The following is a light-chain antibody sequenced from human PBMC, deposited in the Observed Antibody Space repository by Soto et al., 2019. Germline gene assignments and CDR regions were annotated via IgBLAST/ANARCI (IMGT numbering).Light chain of an antibody. CDR3: CSYAGSSTS. CDR1: SSDVGGHNS. Sequence: QSVLTQPASVSGSPGQSITISCTGTSSDVGGHNSVSWYQQHPGKVPKLMIYDVSSRPSGVSNRFSGSKSGNTASLTISGLQAEDEADYYCCSYAGSSTSFGGGTKLTVL. J-gene: IGLJ2*01. V-gene: IGLV2-14*03. CDR2: DVS.